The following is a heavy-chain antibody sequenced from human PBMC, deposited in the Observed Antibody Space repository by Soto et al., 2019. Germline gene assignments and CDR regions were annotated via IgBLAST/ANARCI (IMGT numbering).Heavy chain of an antibody. V-gene: IGHV3-11*04. J-gene: IGHJ5*02. CDR2: ISSYGDNI. CDR3: VRDGSGNLYLNWFDP. CDR1: GFSVSDHY. D-gene: IGHD6-19*01. Sequence: GSLRLSCAASGFSVSDHYMTWIRQAPGKGLEWVSHISSYGDNISYGDSMKGRFTISRDNAKNALYLQMNSLRDEDTAVYYCVRDGSGNLYLNWFDPWGQGTLVTVSS.